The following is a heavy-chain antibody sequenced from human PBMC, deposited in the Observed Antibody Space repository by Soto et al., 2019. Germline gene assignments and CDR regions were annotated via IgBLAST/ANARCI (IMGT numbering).Heavy chain of an antibody. D-gene: IGHD6-19*01. CDR3: AKDATRTSGWYHFDN. Sequence: GSLRLSCAASGFTFSSYAMGWVRQAPGKGLEWVSVIDYSGGTTYYADSVKGRFTISRDNSKSTLYLQMNSLRPEDTAVYYCAKDATRTSGWYHFDNWGQGALVTVSS. J-gene: IGHJ4*02. V-gene: IGHV3-23*01. CDR2: IDYSGGTT. CDR1: GFTFSSYA.